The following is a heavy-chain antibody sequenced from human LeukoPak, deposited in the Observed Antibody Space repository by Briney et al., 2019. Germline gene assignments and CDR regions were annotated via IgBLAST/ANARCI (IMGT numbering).Heavy chain of an antibody. CDR2: MNPNSGNT. D-gene: IGHD3-10*01. CDR1: GYTFTRYD. Sequence: GASVKVSCKASGYTFTRYDINWVRQATGQGLEWMGWMNPNSGNTGYAQKFQGRVTITRNTSISKAYMELSSLRSEDTAVYYCARGRISPMVDYWGQGTLVTVSS. V-gene: IGHV1-8*01. J-gene: IGHJ4*02. CDR3: ARGRISPMVDY.